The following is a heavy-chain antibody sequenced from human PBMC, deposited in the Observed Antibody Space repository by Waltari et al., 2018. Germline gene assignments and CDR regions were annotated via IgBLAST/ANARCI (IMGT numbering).Heavy chain of an antibody. Sequence: QVQLQESGPGLVKPSETLSLTCTVSGGSISRYQWSWIRQPPGTGLEWIAYIYYGGSTNSNPTLESRIITSADTSKTQFSLKLRSVTAADTAVYYCASLAGTGSSYYLHDFWGKGTLVTVSS. CDR2: IYYGGST. CDR3: ASLAGTGSSYYLHDF. J-gene: IGHJ4*02. CDR1: GGSISRYQ. D-gene: IGHD3-10*01. V-gene: IGHV4-59*01.